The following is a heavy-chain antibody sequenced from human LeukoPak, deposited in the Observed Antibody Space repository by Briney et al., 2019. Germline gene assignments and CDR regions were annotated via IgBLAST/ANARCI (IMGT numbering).Heavy chain of an antibody. D-gene: IGHD3-22*01. J-gene: IGHJ4*02. Sequence: GGSLRLSCAASGFTFNSYWMSWVRQASGKGLEWVANIKQDGSAKYYVDSVKGRFTTSRDNAKNSLYLQMNSLRAEDTAVYYCARDSITMTVVVGDLDYWGQGTLVTVSS. CDR3: ARDSITMTVVVGDLDY. CDR1: GFTFNSYW. V-gene: IGHV3-7*01. CDR2: IKQDGSAK.